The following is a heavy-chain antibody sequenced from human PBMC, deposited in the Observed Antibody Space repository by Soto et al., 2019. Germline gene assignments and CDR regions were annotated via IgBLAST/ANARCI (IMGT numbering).Heavy chain of an antibody. V-gene: IGHV4-30-4*01. CDR1: GDSISSGGHS. J-gene: IGHJ4*02. CDR2: IYNNGGT. CDR3: AREGGVWGTSRRTNPYYYDF. D-gene: IGHD3-16*01. Sequence: QVQLQESGPGLVKPSETLSLTCSVSGDSISSGGHSWNWIRQAPGKRLEWIGYIYNNGGTYFNPSLRGRVIMSVDTAKNQFSLRLTSVTAEDTAVYYCAREGGVWGTSRRTNPYYYDFWGRGTLITVSP.